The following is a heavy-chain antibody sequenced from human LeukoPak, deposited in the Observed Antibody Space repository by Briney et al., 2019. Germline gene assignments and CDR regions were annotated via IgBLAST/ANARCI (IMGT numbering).Heavy chain of an antibody. CDR2: MSGSGGST. V-gene: IGHV3-23*01. D-gene: IGHD6-19*01. Sequence: PGGSPRLSCAASGFTFSSYAMSWVRQAPGKGLEWVSAMSGSGGSTYYADSVKGRFTISRDNSKNTLYLQMNSLRAEDTAVYYCAKGTGVAVAGHLEGDAFDIWGQGTMVTVSS. CDR3: AKGTGVAVAGHLEGDAFDI. J-gene: IGHJ3*02. CDR1: GFTFSSYA.